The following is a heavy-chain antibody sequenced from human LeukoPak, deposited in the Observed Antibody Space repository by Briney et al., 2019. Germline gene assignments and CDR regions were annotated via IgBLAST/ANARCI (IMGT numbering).Heavy chain of an antibody. D-gene: IGHD3-22*01. CDR3: ARSDPTMIVVATDFDI. CDR1: GYTFTGYY. V-gene: IGHV1-2*02. Sequence: ASVKVSCKASGYTFTGYYMHWVRQAPGQGLEWMGWINPNSGGTNYAQKFQGRVTMTRDTSISTAYMELSRLRSDDTAVYYCARSDPTMIVVATDFDIWGQGTMVTVSS. CDR2: INPNSGGT. J-gene: IGHJ3*02.